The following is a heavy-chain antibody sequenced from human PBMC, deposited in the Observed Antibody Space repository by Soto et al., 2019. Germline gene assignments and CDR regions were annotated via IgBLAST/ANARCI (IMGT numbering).Heavy chain of an antibody. CDR1: GGSISSSSFY. CDR3: ARRVAVAGVYFQH. J-gene: IGHJ1*01. CDR2: VNYIGRS. V-gene: IGHV4-39*01. Sequence: QLQLQESGPGLVKASETLSLTCTVSGGSISSSSFYWNWIRQSPGEGLEWIGSVNYIGRSDYNPSFESRVIIFVDTSTNQFSLKLSSVTAADTAVYYCARRVAVAGVYFQHWGQGTLVTVSS. D-gene: IGHD6-19*01.